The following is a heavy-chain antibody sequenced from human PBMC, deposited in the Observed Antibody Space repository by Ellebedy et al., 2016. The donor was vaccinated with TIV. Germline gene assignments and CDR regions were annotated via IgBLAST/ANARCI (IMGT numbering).Heavy chain of an antibody. D-gene: IGHD3-10*01. CDR1: GGSVSSANYY. V-gene: IGHV4-61*01. CDR3: ARAWHRSWFYLDY. CDR2: IYYSGST. Sequence: SETLSLTXAVSGGSVSSANYYWSWIRQPPGKGLEWIGYIYYSGSTNYNPSLQSRVTISVDTSKNQFSLKLSSVTAADTAVYFCARAWHRSWFYLDYWGQGTLVTVSS. J-gene: IGHJ4*02.